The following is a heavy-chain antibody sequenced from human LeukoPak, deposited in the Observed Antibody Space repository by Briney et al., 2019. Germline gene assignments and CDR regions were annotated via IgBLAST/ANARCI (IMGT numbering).Heavy chain of an antibody. CDR1: GGSISSSSYY. V-gene: IGHV4-39*07. D-gene: IGHD3-10*01. CDR3: ARERKVRGVDP. J-gene: IGHJ5*02. Sequence: PSETLSLTCTVSGGSISSSSYYWGWIRQPPGKGLEWIGSIYYSGSTYYNPSLKSRVTISVDTSKNQFSLKLSSVTAADTAVYYCARERKVRGVDPWGQGTLVTVSS. CDR2: IYYSGST.